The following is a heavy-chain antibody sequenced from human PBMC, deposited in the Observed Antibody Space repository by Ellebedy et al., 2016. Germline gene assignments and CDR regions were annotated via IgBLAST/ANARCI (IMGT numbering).Heavy chain of an antibody. CDR1: GYTFTSYY. J-gene: IGHJ4*02. D-gene: IGHD1-26*01. CDR3: ARGTIGSYFDF. CDR2: INPSSGRA. V-gene: IGHV1-46*01. Sequence: ASVKVSCKASGYTFTSYYVHWVREAPGQGLDYLGIINPSSGRATYAQKFQGRITMGTATNTVYMEMSSLKSDDTGIYYCARGTIGSYFDFWGQGTLVTVSS.